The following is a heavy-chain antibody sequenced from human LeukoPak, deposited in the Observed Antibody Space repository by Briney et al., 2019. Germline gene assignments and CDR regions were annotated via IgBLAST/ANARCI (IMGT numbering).Heavy chain of an antibody. CDR3: ARRKDFDI. J-gene: IGHJ3*02. CDR1: GGSLTGYH. Sequence: SETLSLTCTVSGGSLTGYHWSWIRPPPGKGGEWIGYIYSSETTEYNPSLQSGVTISAATSKKQFSLNLTSVTAERTALYYSARRKDFDIWGQGAMVTVSS. V-gene: IGHV4-59*12. CDR2: IYSSETT.